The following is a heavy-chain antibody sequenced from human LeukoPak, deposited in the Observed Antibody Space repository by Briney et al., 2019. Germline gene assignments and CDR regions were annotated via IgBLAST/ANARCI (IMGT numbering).Heavy chain of an antibody. J-gene: IGHJ5*02. Sequence: SETLSLTCTVSGGSISSHYWSWIRQPPGKGLEWIGYIYYSGSTDYNPSLKSRVTLSVDTSKNQFSLKLSSVTAADTAVYYCARVPCDSSGYPHDWFDPWGQGTLVTVSS. CDR1: GGSISSHY. D-gene: IGHD3-22*01. V-gene: IGHV4-59*11. CDR2: IYYSGST. CDR3: ARVPCDSSGYPHDWFDP.